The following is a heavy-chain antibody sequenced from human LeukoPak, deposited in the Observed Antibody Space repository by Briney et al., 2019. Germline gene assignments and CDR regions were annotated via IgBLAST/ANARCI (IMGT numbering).Heavy chain of an antibody. J-gene: IGHJ6*02. CDR1: GFTFSSYG. CDR2: IWYDGSNK. V-gene: IGHV3-33*01. Sequence: HPGRSLRLSCAASGFTFSSYGMHWVRQAPGKGLEWVAVIWYDGSNKYYADSVKGRFTISRDNSKNTLYLQMNSLRAEDTAVYYCARESGYGDYEMFYGMDVWGQGTTVTVSS. CDR3: ARESGYGDYEMFYGMDV. D-gene: IGHD4-17*01.